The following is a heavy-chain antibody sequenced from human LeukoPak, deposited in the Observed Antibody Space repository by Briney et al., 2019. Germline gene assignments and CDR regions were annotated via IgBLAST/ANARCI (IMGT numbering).Heavy chain of an antibody. CDR3: ARGPYSYDSSGAFDI. D-gene: IGHD3-22*01. V-gene: IGHV4-59*08. J-gene: IGHJ3*02. CDR1: GDSISSYY. Sequence: SETLSLTCTVSGDSISSYYWSWIRQPPGKGLEWIGIMYYSGSTNYNPSLKSRVTISVDTSKNQFSLKLSSVTAADTAVYFCARGPYSYDSSGAFDIWGQGTMVTVSS. CDR2: MYYSGST.